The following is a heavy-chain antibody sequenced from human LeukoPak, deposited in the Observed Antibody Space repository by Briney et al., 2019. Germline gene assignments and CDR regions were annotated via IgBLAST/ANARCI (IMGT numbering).Heavy chain of an antibody. Sequence: PGGSLRLSCAASGFTLSNYWMAWVRQAPGKGLEWVANINQDGSKIYYADSMTGRLTISRDTAKNSLYLQMNSLRVEDTAVYYCARAWAGSASYWGQGTPVTVSS. J-gene: IGHJ4*02. CDR1: GFTLSNYW. CDR2: INQDGSKI. CDR3: ARAWAGSASY. V-gene: IGHV3-7*04. D-gene: IGHD6-19*01.